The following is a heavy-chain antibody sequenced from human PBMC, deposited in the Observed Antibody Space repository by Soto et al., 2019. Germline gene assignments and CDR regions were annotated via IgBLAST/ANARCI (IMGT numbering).Heavy chain of an antibody. CDR2: INSDGSST. CDR1: GFTFSSYW. Sequence: GSLRLSCAASGFTFSSYWMHWVRQAPGKGLVWVSRINSDGSSTSYADSVKGRFTISRDNAKNTLYLQMNSLRAEDTAVYYCARAPSRGSNDATGNWFDPWGQGTLVTVSS. V-gene: IGHV3-74*01. J-gene: IGHJ5*02. D-gene: IGHD4-4*01. CDR3: ARAPSRGSNDATGNWFDP.